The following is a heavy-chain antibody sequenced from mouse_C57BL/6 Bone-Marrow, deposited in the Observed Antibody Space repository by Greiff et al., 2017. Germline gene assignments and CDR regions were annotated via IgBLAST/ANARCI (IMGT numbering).Heavy chain of an antibody. Sequence: EVKVVESGGGLVQPGGSMKLSCAASGFTFSDAWMDWVRQSPEKGLEWVAEIRNKANNHATYYAESVKGRFTISRDDSKSSVYLQMNSLRAEDTGIYYCTRLLITTVVARGYFDYWGQGTTLTVSS. J-gene: IGHJ2*01. D-gene: IGHD1-1*01. CDR2: IRNKANNHAT. V-gene: IGHV6-6*01. CDR1: GFTFSDAW. CDR3: TRLLITTVVARGYFDY.